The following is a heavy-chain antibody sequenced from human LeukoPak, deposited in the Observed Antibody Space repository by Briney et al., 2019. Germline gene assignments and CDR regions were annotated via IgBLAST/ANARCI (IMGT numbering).Heavy chain of an antibody. Sequence: PGGSLRLSCAASGFTFSNYAMSWVRQAPGKGLEWVSKISGSGGTTNYADSVKGRFTISRDNSKNTLYLHMNSLRAEDTAVYYCAKDPPGSRIIMAAFDYWGQGTLVTVSS. CDR1: GFTFSNYA. V-gene: IGHV3-23*01. CDR3: AKDPPGSRIIMAAFDY. J-gene: IGHJ4*02. D-gene: IGHD3-10*01. CDR2: ISGSGGTT.